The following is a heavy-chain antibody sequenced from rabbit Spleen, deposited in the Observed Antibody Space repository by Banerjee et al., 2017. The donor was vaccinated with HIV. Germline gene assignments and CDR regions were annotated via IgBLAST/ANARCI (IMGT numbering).Heavy chain of an antibody. CDR3: ARWTGNTYYSL. V-gene: IGHV1S47*01. CDR1: GFDFSNYG. D-gene: IGHD8-1*01. J-gene: IGHJ4*01. Sequence: QEQLVESGGGLVQPGGSLKLSCKASGFDFSNYGVTWVRQAPGKGLEWIGYIDPIFGRTYYASWVNGRFTISSHNAQNTLYLQLNSLTAADTATYFCARWTGNTYYSLWGPGTLVTVS. CDR2: IDPIFGRT.